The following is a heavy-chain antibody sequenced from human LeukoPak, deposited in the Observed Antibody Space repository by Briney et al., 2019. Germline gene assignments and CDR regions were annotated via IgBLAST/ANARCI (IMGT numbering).Heavy chain of an antibody. CDR1: GFSLSNYW. J-gene: IGHJ4*02. V-gene: IGHV3-7*01. CDR2: IKPDGSEK. CDR3: AEGGY. Sequence: PGGSLRLSCAASGFSLSNYWMNWVRQAPGKGLEWVASIKPDGSEKYYVDSLRGRFTISGDDARNSLYLQMNSLRAEDTAVYYCAEGGYWGQGTLVTVSS.